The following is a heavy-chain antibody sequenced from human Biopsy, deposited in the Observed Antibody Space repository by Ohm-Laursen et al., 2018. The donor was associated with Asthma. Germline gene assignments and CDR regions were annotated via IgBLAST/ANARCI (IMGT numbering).Heavy chain of an antibody. D-gene: IGHD3-22*01. V-gene: IGHV3-53*01. CDR1: GFAVNRDY. CDR3: ARGDSSNWSHYYFDY. J-gene: IGHJ4*02. Sequence: SLRLSCAASGFAVNRDYMFWVRQAPGRGLEWVPVIYSGGTSHTADSVRGRFTISRDYSKNTLYLQMHSLRAEDTAVYYCARGDSSNWSHYYFDYWGQGTLVTVSS. CDR2: IYSGGTS.